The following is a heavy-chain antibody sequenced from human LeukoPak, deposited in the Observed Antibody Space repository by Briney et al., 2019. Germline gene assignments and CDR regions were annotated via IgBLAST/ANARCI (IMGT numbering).Heavy chain of an antibody. D-gene: IGHD6-19*01. J-gene: IGHJ4*02. CDR2: ITWDGGLT. CDR3: VKTVGRAVAGSFDY. V-gene: IGHV3-43D*03. CDR1: GFTFHKYA. Sequence: GGSLRLSCEASGFTFHKYAMHWVRQSPGKGLEWVSLITWDGGLTYYADCVQGRFTISRDNSHNSLYLQMDSLRTEDTALYYCVKTVGRAVAGSFDYWGQGTLVTVSS.